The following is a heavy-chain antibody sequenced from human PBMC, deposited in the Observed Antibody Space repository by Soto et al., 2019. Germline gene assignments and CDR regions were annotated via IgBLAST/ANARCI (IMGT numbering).Heavy chain of an antibody. J-gene: IGHJ4*02. CDR2: INHSGST. CDR1: GGSFSGYY. V-gene: IGHV4-34*01. Sequence: SETLSLTCAVYGGSFSGYYWSWIRQPPGKGLEWIGEINHSGSTNYNPSLKSRVTISVDTSKNQFSLKLSSVTAADTAVYYCARGNGNHFPDMYSSGWHNDYWGQGTLVTVSS. CDR3: ARGNGNHFPDMYSSGWHNDY. D-gene: IGHD6-19*01.